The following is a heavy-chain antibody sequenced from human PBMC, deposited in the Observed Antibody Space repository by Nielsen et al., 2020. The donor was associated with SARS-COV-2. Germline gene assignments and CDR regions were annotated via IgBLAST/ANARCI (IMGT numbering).Heavy chain of an antibody. V-gene: IGHV4-59*01. Sequence: SETLSLTCAVSGGSFSANFWSWIRQPPGKGLEWIGYIFYRGNTNYNPSLKSRVTISVDTSKNQFSLKVNSVTAADTAVYYCVRIDMATISVDYWGRGTLVTVSS. D-gene: IGHD5-24*01. CDR2: IFYRGNT. J-gene: IGHJ4*02. CDR3: VRIDMATISVDY. CDR1: GGSFSANF.